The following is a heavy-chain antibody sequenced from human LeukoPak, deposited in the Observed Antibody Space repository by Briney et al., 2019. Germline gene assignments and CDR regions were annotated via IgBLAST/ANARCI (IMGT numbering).Heavy chain of an antibody. CDR3: AKERYCGGDCYYSDY. CDR1: GFTFSSYS. J-gene: IGHJ4*02. V-gene: IGHV3-21*04. Sequence: GGSLRLSCAASGFTFSSYSMNWVRQAPGKGLEWVSSISSSSSYVYYADSVKGRFTISRDNAKNSLYLQMNSLRAEDTAVYYCAKERYCGGDCYYSDYWGQGTLVTVSS. CDR2: ISSSSSYV. D-gene: IGHD2-21*02.